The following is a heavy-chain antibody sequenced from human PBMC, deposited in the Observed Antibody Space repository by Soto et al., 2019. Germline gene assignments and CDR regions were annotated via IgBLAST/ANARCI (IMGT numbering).Heavy chain of an antibody. D-gene: IGHD3-3*01. CDR3: ASDGPRDFWSGFDAFDI. CDR2: ISAYNGNT. Sequence: QVQLVQSGAEVKKPGASVKVSCKASGYTFTSYGISWVRQAPGQGLEWMGWISAYNGNTNYAQKLQGRVTMTTDTSTSTAYMELRSLRSDDTAVYYGASDGPRDFWSGFDAFDIWGQGTMVTVSS. V-gene: IGHV1-18*01. J-gene: IGHJ3*02. CDR1: GYTFTSYG.